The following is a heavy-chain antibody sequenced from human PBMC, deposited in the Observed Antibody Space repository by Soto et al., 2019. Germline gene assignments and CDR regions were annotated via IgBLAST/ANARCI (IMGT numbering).Heavy chain of an antibody. J-gene: IGHJ6*02. D-gene: IGHD2-2*01. CDR2: IYSGGGT. Sequence: EVQLVESGGGLVQPGGSLRLSCAASGFSVSNNSMTWVRQAPGKGLEWISIIYSGGGTKDGDSVRGRFTVSRDISKNTLYLQMNGLRDDDTAIYYCARDKALVVPSLVNSDYYYYAMDVWGQGTTVTVSS. V-gene: IGHV3-66*01. CDR1: GFSVSNNS. CDR3: ARDKALVVPSLVNSDYYYYAMDV.